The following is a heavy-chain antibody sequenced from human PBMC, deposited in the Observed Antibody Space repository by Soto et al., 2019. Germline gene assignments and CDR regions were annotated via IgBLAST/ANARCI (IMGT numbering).Heavy chain of an antibody. CDR3: AHKGGGDRILDY. D-gene: IGHD3-16*01. CDR2: IYWDGYK. J-gene: IGHJ4*02. CDR1: GFSLRTSGVG. Sequence: QITLKESGPTLVKPTQTLTLTCAFSGFSLRTSGVGVGWIRQPPGKALEWLALIYWDGYKHYSPSLKSRLTTTQDPPKKQVVLTKTNMDPVDTAPYYWAHKGGGDRILDYWGQGTLVTVSS. V-gene: IGHV2-5*02.